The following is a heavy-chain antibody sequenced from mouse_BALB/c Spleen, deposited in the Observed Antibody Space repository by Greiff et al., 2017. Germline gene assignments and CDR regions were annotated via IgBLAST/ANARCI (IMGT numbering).Heavy chain of an antibody. CDR2: ISSGGSYT. D-gene: IGHD2-3*01. Sequence: EVQLVESGGGLVKPGGSLKLSCAASGFTFSSYAMSWVRQTPEKRLEWVATISSGGSYTYYPDSVKGRFTISRDNAKNTLYLQLSSLRSEDTAMYYCASLFRGYAMDYWGQGTSVTVSS. J-gene: IGHJ4*01. CDR3: ASLFRGYAMDY. V-gene: IGHV5-9-3*01. CDR1: GFTFSSYA.